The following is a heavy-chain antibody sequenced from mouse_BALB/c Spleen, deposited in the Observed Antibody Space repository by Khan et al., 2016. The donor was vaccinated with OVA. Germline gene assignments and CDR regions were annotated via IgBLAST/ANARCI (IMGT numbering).Heavy chain of an antibody. CDR3: VRHGGFDPYYAMDN. CDR2: ISSGGSYT. V-gene: IGHV5-9*02. Sequence: VQLKASGGGLVKPGGSLKLSCAASGFAFSSYDMSWVRQTPEKRLEWVATISSGGSYTKYSDSVKGRFIISRDKARNTLYLQMSSLRSEDTALYYCVRHGGFDPYYAMDNWGQGTSVTVSS. J-gene: IGHJ4*01. CDR1: GFAFSSYD.